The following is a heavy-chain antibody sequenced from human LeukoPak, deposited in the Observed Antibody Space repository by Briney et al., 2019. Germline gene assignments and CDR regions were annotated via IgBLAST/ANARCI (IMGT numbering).Heavy chain of an antibody. CDR2: INAGNGNT. J-gene: IGHJ4*02. CDR3: ARAKDPSGSYYVGFDY. D-gene: IGHD1-26*01. CDR1: GYTFTSYG. V-gene: IGHV1-3*01. Sequence: ASVKVSCKASGYTFTSYGISWVRQAPGQGLEWMGWINAGNGNTKYSQKFQGRVTITRDTSASTAYMELSSLRSEDTAVYYCARAKDPSGSYYVGFDYWGQGTLVTVSS.